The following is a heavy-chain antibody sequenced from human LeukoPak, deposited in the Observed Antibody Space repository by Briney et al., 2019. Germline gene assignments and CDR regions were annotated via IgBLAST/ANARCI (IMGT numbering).Heavy chain of an antibody. V-gene: IGHV3-15*01. CDR1: GFTFSNAW. J-gene: IGHJ4*02. Sequence: GGSLRLSCAASGFTFSNAWMSWVRQAPGKGLEWVGRIKSKTDGGTTDYAAPVKGRFTISRDDSKNTLYLQMNSLKTEDTAVYYCTTESAPPVYGSGSYYNPQFDYWGQGTLVTVSS. CDR2: IKSKTDGGTT. D-gene: IGHD3-10*01. CDR3: TTESAPPVYGSGSYYNPQFDY.